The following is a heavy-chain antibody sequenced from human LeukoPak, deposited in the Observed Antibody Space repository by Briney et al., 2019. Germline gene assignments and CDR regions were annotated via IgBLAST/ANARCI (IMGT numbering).Heavy chain of an antibody. CDR1: GYTFTSYG. V-gene: IGHV1-2*02. CDR2: INPNSGGT. CDR3: ARSAYYYDSSGYYNIDY. D-gene: IGHD3-22*01. J-gene: IGHJ4*02. Sequence: ASVKVSCKASGYTFTSYGISWVRQAPGQGLEWMGWINPNSGGTNYAQKFQGRVTMTRDTSISTAYMELSRLRSDDTAVYYCARSAYYYDSSGYYNIDYWGQGTLVTVSS.